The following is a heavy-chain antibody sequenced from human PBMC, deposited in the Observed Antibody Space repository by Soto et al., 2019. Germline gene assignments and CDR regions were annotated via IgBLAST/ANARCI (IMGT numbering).Heavy chain of an antibody. Sequence: QVQLVESGGGGVQPGESLRLSCTASGFTFSRNGMHWVRQAPGKGLEWVAVIWHDATYKYYGYSVNGRFTISRDNSQNPLYLQLDSLRVEDTAVYSCAKDVAPGVYYVESWGQGTLVTVSS. CDR1: GFTFSRNG. D-gene: IGHD3-10*02. CDR3: AKDVAPGVYYVES. CDR2: IWHDATYK. J-gene: IGHJ4*02. V-gene: IGHV3-33*06.